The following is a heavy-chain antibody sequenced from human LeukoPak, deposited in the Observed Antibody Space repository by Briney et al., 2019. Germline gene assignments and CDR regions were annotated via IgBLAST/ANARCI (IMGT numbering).Heavy chain of an antibody. CDR1: GFTFDDYA. J-gene: IGHJ4*02. CDR3: AKGRMVRGVIISQPFDY. CDR2: ISWNSGSI. V-gene: IGHV3-9*01. D-gene: IGHD3-10*01. Sequence: GGSLRLSCAASGFTFDDYAMHWVRQAPGKGLEWVSGISWNSGSIGYADSVKGRFTISRDNAKNSLYLQMNSLRAEDTALYYCAKGRMVRGVIISQPFDYWGQGTLVTVSS.